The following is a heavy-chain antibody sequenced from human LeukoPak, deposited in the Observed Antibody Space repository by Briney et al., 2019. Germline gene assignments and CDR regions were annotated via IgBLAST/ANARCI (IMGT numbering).Heavy chain of an antibody. CDR1: GLTFSHYC. D-gene: IGHD5-12*01. Sequence: GGSLSLSWAVSGLTFSHYCMGWVRQAPGTGLEWVGFITVSGDATSYADPVKGRLTLSRDNSNSTLYLHISGLRDEDTAVYYCARGYSHNSGGWLDPWGQGTLVTVSS. CDR3: ARGYSHNSGGWLDP. V-gene: IGHV3-23*01. CDR2: ITVSGDAT. J-gene: IGHJ5*02.